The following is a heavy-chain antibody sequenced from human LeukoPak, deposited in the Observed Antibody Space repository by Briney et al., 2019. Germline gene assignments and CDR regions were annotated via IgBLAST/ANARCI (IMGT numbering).Heavy chain of an antibody. V-gene: IGHV3-23*01. Sequence: GGSLRLSCAASGFTFSSYAMTWVRQAPGKGLEWVSAISGGGGSAYYADSVKGRFTISRDSFMNTLYLQMNSLTAGDTAVYYCAKAVGATRGYYYSGMDVWGQGTTVTVSS. J-gene: IGHJ6*02. CDR2: ISGGGGSA. CDR1: GFTFSSYA. CDR3: AKAVGATRGYYYSGMDV. D-gene: IGHD1-26*01.